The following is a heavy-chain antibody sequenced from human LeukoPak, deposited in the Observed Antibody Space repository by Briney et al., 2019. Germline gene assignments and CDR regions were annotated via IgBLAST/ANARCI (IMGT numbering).Heavy chain of an antibody. J-gene: IGHJ4*02. Sequence: GGSLRLSCAASGFTFSSYSMNWVRQAPGKGLEWVSYISSSSSTIYYADSVKGRFTISRDNAKNSLYLQMNSLRAEDTAVYYCNSNYYDSSGYNYFDYWGQGTLVTVSS. CDR1: GFTFSSYS. V-gene: IGHV3-48*01. D-gene: IGHD3-22*01. CDR2: ISSSSSTI. CDR3: NSNYYDSSGYNYFDY.